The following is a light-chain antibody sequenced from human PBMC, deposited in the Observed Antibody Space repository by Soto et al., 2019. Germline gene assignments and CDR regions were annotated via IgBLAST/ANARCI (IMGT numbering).Light chain of an antibody. V-gene: IGLV4-69*01. Sequence: QSVLTQSPSASASLGASVKLTCTLSSGYSTYAIAWHQQQAGKGPRFLMKINYDGTHSKGDGFYDRFSGSSSGAERHLPIYGLQSGDEAEYYCQSLGTGIQVFGGGTTLTVL. CDR2: INYDGTH. CDR1: SGYSTYA. CDR3: QSLGTGIQV. J-gene: IGLJ3*02.